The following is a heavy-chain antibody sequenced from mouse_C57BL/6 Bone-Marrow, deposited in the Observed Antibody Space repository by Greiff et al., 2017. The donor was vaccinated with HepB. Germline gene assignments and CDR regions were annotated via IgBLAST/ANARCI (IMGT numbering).Heavy chain of an antibody. Sequence: VKVVESGPELVKPGASVKISCKASGYAFSSSWMNWVKQRPGKGLEWIGRIYPGDGDTNYNGKFKGKATLTADKSSSTAYMQLSSLTSEDSAVYFCARCYSNSFAYWGQGTLVTVSA. CDR1: GYAFSSSW. CDR2: IYPGDGDT. D-gene: IGHD2-5*01. V-gene: IGHV1-82*01. CDR3: ARCYSNSFAY. J-gene: IGHJ3*01.